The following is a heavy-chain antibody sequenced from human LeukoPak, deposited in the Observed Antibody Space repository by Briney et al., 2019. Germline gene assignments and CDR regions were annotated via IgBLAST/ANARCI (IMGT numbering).Heavy chain of an antibody. CDR1: GFTFSSYA. D-gene: IGHD2-15*01. CDR3: AKEREAYCSGGSCYGSDKLFPADY. V-gene: IGHV3-23*01. CDR2: ISGTGGST. Sequence: GGSLRLSCAASGFTFSSYAMTWVRQAPGKGLGWVSSISGTGGSTFYADSVKGRFTISRDNSKTTLYLQMNSLRAEDTAIYYCAKEREAYCSGGSCYGSDKLFPADYWGQGSLVTVSS. J-gene: IGHJ4*02.